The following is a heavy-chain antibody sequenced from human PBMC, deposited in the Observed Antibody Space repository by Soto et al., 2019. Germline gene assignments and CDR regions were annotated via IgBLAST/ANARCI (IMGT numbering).Heavy chain of an antibody. D-gene: IGHD5-18*01. J-gene: IGHJ4*02. CDR2: ISYDGSNK. CDR1: GFTFSSYA. Sequence: GGSLRLSCAASGFTFSSYAMHWVRQAPGKGLEWVAVISYDGSNKYYADSVKGRFTISRDNSKNTLYLQMNSLRAEDTAVYYCARDLESEDTTYYFDYWGQGTLVTVS. V-gene: IGHV3-30-3*01. CDR3: ARDLESEDTTYYFDY.